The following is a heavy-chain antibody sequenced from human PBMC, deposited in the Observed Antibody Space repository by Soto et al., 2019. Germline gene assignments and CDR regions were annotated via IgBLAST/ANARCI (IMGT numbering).Heavy chain of an antibody. V-gene: IGHV1-24*01. CDR3: ATLRIPHGDYPAH. Sequence: GASLKVSCKPSGYTFTSYGISWVRQAPGQGLERMGGFDPEDGETIYAQKFQGRVTMTEDTSTDTDYMELSSLRSEDTAVYYCATLRIPHGDYPAHWGQGTLVTVSS. D-gene: IGHD4-17*01. J-gene: IGHJ4*02. CDR2: FDPEDGET. CDR1: GYTFTSYG.